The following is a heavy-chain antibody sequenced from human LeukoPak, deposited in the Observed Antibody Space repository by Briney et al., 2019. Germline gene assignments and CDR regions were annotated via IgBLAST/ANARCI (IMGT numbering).Heavy chain of an antibody. Sequence: PGRSLRPSCAASGFDFSAFGMNWVRQAPGKGLECVAVISYDGSQKYYADSVKGRFTISRDNSKNTVYLQMNSLSAEDTAVYYCAKDNGSPSLVVVLVATAPDYWGQGTLVTVSS. D-gene: IGHD2-15*01. CDR3: AKDNGSPSLVVVLVATAPDY. J-gene: IGHJ4*02. CDR2: ISYDGSQK. V-gene: IGHV3-30*18. CDR1: GFDFSAFG.